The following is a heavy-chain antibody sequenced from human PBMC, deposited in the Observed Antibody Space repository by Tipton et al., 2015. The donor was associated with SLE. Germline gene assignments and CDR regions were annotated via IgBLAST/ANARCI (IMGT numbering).Heavy chain of an antibody. CDR3: ARGGSGSFSLGY. J-gene: IGHJ4*02. Sequence: LRLSCAASGFTFSSYGMHWVRQAPGKGLEWIGEINHSGSTNYNPSLKSRVTISVDTSKNQFSLKLSSVTAADTAVYYCARGGSGSFSLGYWGQGTLVTVSS. CDR2: INHSGST. CDR1: GFTFSSYG. V-gene: IGHV4-34*01. D-gene: IGHD1-26*01.